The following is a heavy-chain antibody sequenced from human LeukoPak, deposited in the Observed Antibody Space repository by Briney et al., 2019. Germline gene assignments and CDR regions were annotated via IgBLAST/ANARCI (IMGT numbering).Heavy chain of an antibody. V-gene: IGHV4-34*01. CDR3: ARPSYSSGWYPFDP. CDR2: INHSGST. J-gene: IGHJ5*02. Sequence: PSETLSLTCAVYGGSFSGYYWSWIRQPPGKGLEWIGEINHSGSTNYNPSLKSRVTISVDTSKNQFSLKLSSVTAADTAVYYCARPSYSSGWYPFDPWGQGTLVTVSS. D-gene: IGHD6-19*01. CDR1: GGSFSGYY.